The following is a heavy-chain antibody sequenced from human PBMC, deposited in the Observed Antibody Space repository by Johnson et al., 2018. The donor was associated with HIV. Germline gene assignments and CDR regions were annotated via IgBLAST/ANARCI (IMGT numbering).Heavy chain of an antibody. J-gene: IGHJ3*02. CDR1: GFTFSSYW. CDR2: IKQDGSEK. D-gene: IGHD2-2*01. CDR3: VRGSSDNYLRDFDI. Sequence: VQLVESGGGLVQPGGSLRLSCVGSGFTFSSYWLSWVRQAPGKGLEWVANIKQDGSEKYYVDSVKGRFTISRDNAENSVFVQMNSLRAEDTAIYYCVRGSSDNYLRDFDICGQGTMGTVSS. V-gene: IGHV3-7*01.